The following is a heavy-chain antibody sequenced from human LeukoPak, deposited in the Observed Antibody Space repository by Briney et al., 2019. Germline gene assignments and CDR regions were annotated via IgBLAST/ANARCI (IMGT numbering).Heavy chain of an antibody. V-gene: IGHV4-59*08. CDR1: GGSISSYY. D-gene: IGHD2-2*01. J-gene: IGHJ4*02. CDR2: IYYSGST. CDR3: ARLGIGVVPSAMLGDYYFDY. Sequence: SETLSLTCTVSGGSISSYYWSRTRQPPGKGLEWIGYIYYSGSTKYNPSLKSRVTISVDTSKSQFSLKLTSVTAADTAVYYCARLGIGVVPSAMLGDYYFDYWGQGTLVTVSS.